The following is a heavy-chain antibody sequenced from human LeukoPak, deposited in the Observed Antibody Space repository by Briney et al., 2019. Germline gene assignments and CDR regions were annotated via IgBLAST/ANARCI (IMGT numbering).Heavy chain of an antibody. D-gene: IGHD5-12*01. J-gene: IGHJ5*02. V-gene: IGHV3-21*01. CDR3: ARVPSYSGYDYVAEGENWFDP. CDR2: ISSSSSYL. Sequence: PGGSLRLSCAASVFSFSVYWMHWVRKAPGKRPVWVSSISSSSSYLYYADSVKGRVTISRDNANNSLYLQMNSLRAEETAVYYCARVPSYSGYDYVAEGENWFDPWGQGTLVTVSS. CDR1: VFSFSVYW.